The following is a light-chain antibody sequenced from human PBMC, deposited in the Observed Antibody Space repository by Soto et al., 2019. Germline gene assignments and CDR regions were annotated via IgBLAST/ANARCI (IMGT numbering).Light chain of an antibody. V-gene: IGLV2-23*01. Sequence: QSVLTQPASVSGSPEQSVTISCTGTSSDFGSYKFVSWYQHHPGTVPKVIIYETSKRPSGVSDRFSGSKSGNTASLTISGLQAEDEADYYCFSFTSTNTHVFGSGTQVTVL. CDR1: SSDFGSYKF. CDR3: FSFTSTNTHV. J-gene: IGLJ1*01. CDR2: ETS.